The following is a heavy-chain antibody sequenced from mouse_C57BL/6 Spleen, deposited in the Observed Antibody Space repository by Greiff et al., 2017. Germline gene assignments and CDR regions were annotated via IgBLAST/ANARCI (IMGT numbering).Heavy chain of an antibody. J-gene: IGHJ3*01. D-gene: IGHD2-4*01. Sequence: ESGPGLVKPSQSLSLTCSVTGYSITSGYYWNWIRQFPGNKLEWMGYISYDGSNNYNPSLKNLISITRATSKNQFFLKLTSVTTEDTATYYCARIYDYDGLFAYWGQGTLVTVSA. V-gene: IGHV3-6*01. CDR2: ISYDGSN. CDR3: ARIYDYDGLFAY. CDR1: GYSITSGYY.